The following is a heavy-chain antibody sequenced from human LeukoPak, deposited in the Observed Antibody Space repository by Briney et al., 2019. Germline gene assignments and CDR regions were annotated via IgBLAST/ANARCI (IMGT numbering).Heavy chain of an antibody. J-gene: IGHJ4*02. CDR3: ARGRLIGGSGVDY. D-gene: IGHD3-10*01. CDR2: VNPNSGRT. CDR1: GYTFTGYY. V-gene: IGHV1-2*02. Sequence: ASVTVSCKASGYTFTGYYMHWVRQAPGQGLEWMGWVNPNSGRTHYAQKFLGRVTMTRGTSINTAYMELSMLNSDDTAVFYCARGRLIGGSGVDYWGQGTLVTVSS.